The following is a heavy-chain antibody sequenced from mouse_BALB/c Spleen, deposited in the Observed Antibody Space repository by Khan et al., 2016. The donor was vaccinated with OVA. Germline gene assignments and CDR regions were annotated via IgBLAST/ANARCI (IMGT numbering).Heavy chain of an antibody. CDR3: AIYHGYFDV. Sequence: EVQLQESGPDLVKPGASVKISCKASGYSFTGYYIHWVKQSHGKSLEWIGRVNPNNGGTSYNQKFKGKAILTVDTSSNTAYMELRSMTSEDSSVYSCAIYHGYFDVWGAGTTVTVSS. CDR1: GYSFTGYY. CDR2: VNPNNGGT. V-gene: IGHV1S30*01. J-gene: IGHJ1*01.